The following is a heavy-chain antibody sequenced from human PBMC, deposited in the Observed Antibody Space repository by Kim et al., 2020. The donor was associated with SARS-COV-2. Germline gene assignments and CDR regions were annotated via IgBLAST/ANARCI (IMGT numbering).Heavy chain of an antibody. CDR2: INTSTGNP. V-gene: IGHV7-4-1*02. D-gene: IGHD2-2*01. CDR3: SRARESTIVPPATV. CDR1: GYIFSNYA. Sequence: ASVKVSCKASGYIFSNYALNWVRQAPGQGLEWMAWINTSTGNPTYGQRFTGRFVLSLDTSMNTAYLQISNLEAEDTAVYYCSRARESTIVPPATVWGQGTLVTVSS. J-gene: IGHJ4*02.